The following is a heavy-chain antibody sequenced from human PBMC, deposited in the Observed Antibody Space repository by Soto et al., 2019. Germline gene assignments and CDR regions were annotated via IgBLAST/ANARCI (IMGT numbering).Heavy chain of an antibody. J-gene: IGHJ1*01. CDR2: ISGSGGTT. CDR3: AKLDRSGWQIAEYFQH. CDR1: EFTFSSYA. V-gene: IGHV3-23*01. D-gene: IGHD6-19*01. Sequence: GGSLRLSCAASEFTFSSYAMGWVRQAPGKGLEWVSGISGSGGTTYYADSVKGRFTISRDNSKNTLYLQMNSLRAEDTAICYCAKLDRSGWQIAEYFQHWGQGTLVTVSS.